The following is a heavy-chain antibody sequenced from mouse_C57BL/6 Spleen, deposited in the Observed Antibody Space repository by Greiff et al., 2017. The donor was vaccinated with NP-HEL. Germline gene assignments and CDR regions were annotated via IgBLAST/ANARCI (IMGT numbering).Heavy chain of an antibody. J-gene: IGHJ2*01. V-gene: IGHV1-69*01. CDR3: ARGGTTVVATFDY. Sequence: QVQLQQPGAELVMPGASVKLSCKASGYTFTSYWMHWVKQRPGQGLEWIGEIDPSDSYTNYNQKFKGKSTLNVDKSSSTAYMQLSSLTSEDSAVYYCARGGTTVVATFDYWGQGTTLTVSS. CDR2: IDPSDSYT. D-gene: IGHD1-1*01. CDR1: GYTFTSYW.